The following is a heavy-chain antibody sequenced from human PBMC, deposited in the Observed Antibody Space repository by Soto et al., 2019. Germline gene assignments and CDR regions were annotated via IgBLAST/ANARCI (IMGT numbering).Heavy chain of an antibody. CDR3: ARGAERTVPPSVQRHLDWGCGH. V-gene: IGHV5-51*01. CDR1: GYRFTNYW. D-gene: IGHD3-9*01. J-gene: IGHJ4*01. CDR2: IYPGDSDT. Sequence: LKISCKGSGYRFTNYWIGWVRQMPRKALEWMGIIYPGDSDTRYSPSFQGQVTISADKSINTAYLQWSSLKASDTAMYYCARGAERTVPPSVQRHLDWGCGHWGQGTPVTVSS.